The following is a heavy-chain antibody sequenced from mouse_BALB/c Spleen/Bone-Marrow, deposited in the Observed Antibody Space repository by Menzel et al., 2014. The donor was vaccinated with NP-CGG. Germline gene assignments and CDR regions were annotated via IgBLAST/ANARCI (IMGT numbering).Heavy chain of an antibody. Sequence: QVQLQQSGSVLVRPGASVKLSCKASGYTFTSSWMHWAKQRPGQGLEWMGVIHPNSGNTNSKEKFKGKATLTVDTSSSTAYVDLSSLTSEDSAVYYCARHHRYAYYFDYWGQGTTLTVSS. D-gene: IGHD2-14*01. CDR2: IHPNSGNT. CDR3: ARHHRYAYYFDY. V-gene: IGHV1S130*01. J-gene: IGHJ2*01. CDR1: GYTFTSSW.